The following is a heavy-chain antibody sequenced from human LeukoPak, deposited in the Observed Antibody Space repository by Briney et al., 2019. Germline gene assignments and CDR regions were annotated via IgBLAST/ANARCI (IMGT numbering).Heavy chain of an antibody. CDR3: AREHYYDSSGYFDY. CDR2: IFYSGDT. Sequence: SETLSLTCSVSGGSITNYYWGWIWQPPGKGLEWIGFIFYSGDTNYNPSLKSRVTISVDTSKNQFSLKLSSVTAADTAVYYCAREHYYDSSGYFDYWGQGTLVTVSS. D-gene: IGHD3-22*01. V-gene: IGHV4-59*12. J-gene: IGHJ4*02. CDR1: GGSITNYY.